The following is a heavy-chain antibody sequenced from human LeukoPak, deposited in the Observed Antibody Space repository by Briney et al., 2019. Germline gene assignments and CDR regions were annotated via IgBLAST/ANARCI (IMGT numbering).Heavy chain of an antibody. J-gene: IGHJ4*02. CDR2: IKQDGSEK. V-gene: IGHV3-7*03. D-gene: IGHD3-3*01. CDR1: GFTFSSYW. Sequence: GSLRLSCAASGFTFSSYWMSWVRQAPGKGLEWVANIKQDGSEKYYVDSVKGRFTISRDNAKNSLYLQMNSLRAEDTAVYYCAKGGPYYDFWSGYYTSFDYWGQGTLVTVSS. CDR3: AKGGPYYDFWSGYYTSFDY.